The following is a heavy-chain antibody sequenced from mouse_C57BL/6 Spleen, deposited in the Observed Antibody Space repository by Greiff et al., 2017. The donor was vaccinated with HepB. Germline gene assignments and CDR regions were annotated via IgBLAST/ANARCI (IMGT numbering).Heavy chain of an antibody. Sequence: EVHLVESGGGLVKPGGSLKLSCAASGFTFSSYTMSWVRQTPEKRLEWVATISGGGGNTYYPDSVKGRFTISRDNAKNTLYLQMSSLRSEDTALYYCARQDGTRNAMDYWGQGTSVTVSS. CDR1: GFTFSSYT. D-gene: IGHD4-1*01. J-gene: IGHJ4*01. CDR2: ISGGGGNT. V-gene: IGHV5-9*01. CDR3: ARQDGTRNAMDY.